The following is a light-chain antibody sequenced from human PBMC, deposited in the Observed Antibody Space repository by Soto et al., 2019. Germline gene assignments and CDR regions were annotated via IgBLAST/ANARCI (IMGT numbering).Light chain of an antibody. J-gene: IGLJ2*01. V-gene: IGLV2-8*01. Sequence: QSALTQPPSASGSPGQSVTISCTGTSSDVGGYNYVSWYQQHPGKAPKLMISEVSKRPSGVPDRFSGSKSGNTASLTVSGLQAEDEADYYCSSYAGSITVIFGGGTKVTVL. CDR2: EVS. CDR3: SSYAGSITVI. CDR1: SSDVGGYNY.